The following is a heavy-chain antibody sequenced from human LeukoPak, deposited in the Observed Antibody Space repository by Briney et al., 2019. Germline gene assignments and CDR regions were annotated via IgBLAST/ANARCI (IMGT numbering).Heavy chain of an antibody. CDR2: INHSGST. V-gene: IGHV4-34*01. J-gene: IGHJ4*02. CDR1: GGSISSYY. D-gene: IGHD6-19*01. CDR3: ASSQYSSGWYEDY. Sequence: PSETLSLTCTVSGGSISSYYWSWIRQPPGKGLEWIGEINHSGSTNYNPSLKSRVTISVDTSKNQFSLKLSSVTAADTAVYYCASSQYSSGWYEDYWGQGTLVTVSS.